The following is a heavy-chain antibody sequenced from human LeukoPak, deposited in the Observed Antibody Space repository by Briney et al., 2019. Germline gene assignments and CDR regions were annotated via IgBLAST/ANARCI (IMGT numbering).Heavy chain of an antibody. CDR3: ARGSSGDYSVSGSAWFDP. CDR1: GYTFTNYD. CDR2: MNPNSGNT. D-gene: IGHD3-10*01. J-gene: IGHJ5*02. V-gene: IGHV1-8*01. Sequence: ASVKVSCKASGYTFTNYDINWVRLATGQGLEWMGWMNPNSGNTGCAQKFQGRVNMTRNTSVSTAYMDLSSLRSEDTAVYYCARGSSGDYSVSGSAWFDPWGQGTLVTVSS.